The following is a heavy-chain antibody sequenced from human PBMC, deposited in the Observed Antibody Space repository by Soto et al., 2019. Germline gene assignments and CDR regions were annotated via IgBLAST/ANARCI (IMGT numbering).Heavy chain of an antibody. CDR3: ARRATKQTYYDFWSGTVNYFDY. CDR1: GYSFTSYW. J-gene: IGHJ4*02. V-gene: IGHV5-51*01. CDR2: IYPGDSDT. Sequence: GESLKISCKGSGYSFTSYWIGWVRQMPGKGLEWMGIIYPGDSDTRYSPSFQGQVTISADKSISTAYLQWSSLKASDTAMYYCARRATKQTYYDFWSGTVNYFDYWGQGTLVTVSS. D-gene: IGHD3-3*01.